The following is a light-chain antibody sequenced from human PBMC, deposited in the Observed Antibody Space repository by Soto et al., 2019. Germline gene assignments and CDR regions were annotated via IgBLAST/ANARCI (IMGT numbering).Light chain of an antibody. CDR2: DAS. CDR1: QSISSW. J-gene: IGKJ1*01. V-gene: IGKV1-5*01. CDR3: QQYNSYPWT. Sequence: DIQMTQSPSTLSASVGDRVTITCRARQSISSWLAWYQQKPGKAPKLLIYDASSLESGVPSRFSGSGSGTEFTLTISSLQPDDFATYYCQQYNSYPWTFGKGTKVEIK.